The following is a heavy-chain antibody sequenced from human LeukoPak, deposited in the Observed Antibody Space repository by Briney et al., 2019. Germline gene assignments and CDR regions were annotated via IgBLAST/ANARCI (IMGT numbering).Heavy chain of an antibody. D-gene: IGHD2/OR15-2a*01. Sequence: ASETVSCKASGYTFTSYYMHWVRQAPRQGLERVGMINPSVGSTGYTQKFQGRDTRTRAMSTSTVYMELSSLRSEDTAVYYCARVDNRPNWFDPWGQGTLVTVSS. CDR1: GYTFTSYY. CDR3: ARVDNRPNWFDP. CDR2: INPSVGST. J-gene: IGHJ5*02. V-gene: IGHV1-46*01.